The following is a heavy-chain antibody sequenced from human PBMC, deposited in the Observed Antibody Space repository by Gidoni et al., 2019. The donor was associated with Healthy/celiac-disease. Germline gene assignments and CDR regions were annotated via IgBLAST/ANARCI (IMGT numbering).Heavy chain of an antibody. CDR1: GFTFRSYA. Sequence: EVQLVESGGGLVQPGGSLRLSCAASGFTFRSYAMSWVRQAPGKGLEWVSAISGSGGSTYYADSVKGRFTISRDKSKNTLYLQMNSLRAEDTAVYYCAKDRVYDFWSGYYRHWGQGTLVTVSS. V-gene: IGHV3-23*04. D-gene: IGHD3-3*01. CDR3: AKDRVYDFWSGYYRH. J-gene: IGHJ4*02. CDR2: ISGSGGST.